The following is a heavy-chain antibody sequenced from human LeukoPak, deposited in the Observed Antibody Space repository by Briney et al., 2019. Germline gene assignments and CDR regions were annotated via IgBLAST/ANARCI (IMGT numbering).Heavy chain of an antibody. D-gene: IGHD1-14*01. V-gene: IGHV3-21*06. Sequence: GGSLRLSCTASGLTFSTSGFNWVRKAPGKGLEWVASIGPTGSDRYHADSIKGRFTISRDNANNFLYLQMNSLRAEDTAVYYCATETNGRHYDYWGQGTLLTVSS. CDR3: ATETNGRHYDY. CDR1: GLTFSTSG. CDR2: IGPTGSDR. J-gene: IGHJ4*02.